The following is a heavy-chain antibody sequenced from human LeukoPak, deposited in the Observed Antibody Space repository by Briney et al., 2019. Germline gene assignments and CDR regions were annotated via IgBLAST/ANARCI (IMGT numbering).Heavy chain of an antibody. J-gene: IGHJ5*02. Sequence: PGGSLRLSCAASGFTFNNCGMHWVRQAPGKGLERLAFILSDGGIKYYRDSVKGRFTISRDNSKNTLYLEMDSLTPDDTAVYYCAKGGRNYDSSAYNDATWGQGTLVTVSS. CDR1: GFTFNNCG. CDR3: AKGGRNYDSSAYNDAT. D-gene: IGHD3-22*01. CDR2: ILSDGGIK. V-gene: IGHV3-30*02.